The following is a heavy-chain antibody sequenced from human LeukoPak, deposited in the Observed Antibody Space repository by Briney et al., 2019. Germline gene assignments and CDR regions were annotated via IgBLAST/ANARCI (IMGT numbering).Heavy chain of an antibody. CDR1: GYTFTSYY. Sequence: ASVKVSCKASGYTFTSYYMHWVRQAPGQGLEWMGIINPSGGSTSYAQKFQGRVTMTRDTSTSTVYMELSSLRSEDTAVYYCARDLRGYSYYYGMDVWGQGTTVTVSS. D-gene: IGHD5-12*01. V-gene: IGHV1-46*01. CDR3: ARDLRGYSYYYGMDV. CDR2: INPSGGST. J-gene: IGHJ6*02.